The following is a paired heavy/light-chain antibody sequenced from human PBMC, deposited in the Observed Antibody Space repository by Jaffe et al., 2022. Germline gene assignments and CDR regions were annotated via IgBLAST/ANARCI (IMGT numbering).Heavy chain of an antibody. CDR2: IIPIVGVT. V-gene: IGHV1-69*08. J-gene: IGHJ4*02. Sequence: QVQLVQSGAEVKKPGSSVKVSCKASGGTFSSYTINWVRLAPGQGLEWMGRIIPIVGVTNYAQKFQGRVTITADKSTSTAYMELSGLRSEDTAMYYCAGDEAISVADDGFDYWGQGTLVTVSS. CDR1: GGTFSSYT. D-gene: IGHD6-19*01. CDR3: AGDEAISVADDGFDY.
Light chain of an antibody. CDR3: MQTLQTPLT. CDR2: LGS. V-gene: IGKV2-28*01. J-gene: IGKJ4*01. CDR1: QSLLHSNGYNY. Sequence: DIVMTQSPLSLPVTPGEPASISCRSSQSLLHSNGYNYLDWYLQKPGQSPHLLIYLGSNRASGVSDRFSGSGSGTDFTLKISRVEAEDVGVYYCMQTLQTPLTFGGGTKVEIK.